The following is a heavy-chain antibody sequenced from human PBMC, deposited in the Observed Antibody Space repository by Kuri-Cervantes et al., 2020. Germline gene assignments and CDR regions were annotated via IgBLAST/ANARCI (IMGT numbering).Heavy chain of an antibody. CDR1: GFSLSTSGVG. Sequence: SGPTLVKPTQTLTLTCTFSGFSLSTSGVGVGWIRQPPGKALEWLALIYWDGDRRYGPSLKSRLTITKDTSKHQVVLTMTNMDPVDTATYFCARSNWNRGFDSWGQGTLVTVSS. V-gene: IGHV2-5*05. J-gene: IGHJ4*02. CDR3: ARSNWNRGFDS. D-gene: IGHD1-1*01. CDR2: IYWDGDR.